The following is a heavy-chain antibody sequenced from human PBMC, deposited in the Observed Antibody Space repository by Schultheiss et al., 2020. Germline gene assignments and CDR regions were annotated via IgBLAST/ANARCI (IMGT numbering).Heavy chain of an antibody. V-gene: IGHV5-10-1*01. Sequence: GGSLRLSCKGSGYTFSSYWVNWVRQMPGKGLEWMGRIDASDSYTNYGPSFEGHVTISVDKSIDTAYLHWKSLKASDSAIYYCARLGWLRFGIDVWGKGTTVTVSS. CDR3: ARLGWLRFGIDV. CDR2: IDASDSYT. D-gene: IGHD5-12*01. J-gene: IGHJ6*03. CDR1: GYTFSSYW.